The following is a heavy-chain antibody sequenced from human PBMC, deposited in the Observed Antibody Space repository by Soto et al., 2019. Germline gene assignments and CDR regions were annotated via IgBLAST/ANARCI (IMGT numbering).Heavy chain of an antibody. D-gene: IGHD3-10*01. Sequence: PGGSLRLSCVGSGFSFSSYWVHWVRQPPGKGLEWVSRINAGGTSISYADSVKGRFTISRDNARNTVSLQMSSLRAEDTAIYYCARGDRGGFDLWGHGTVVTVSS. CDR2: INAGGTSI. CDR3: ARGDRGGFDL. V-gene: IGHV3-74*01. J-gene: IGHJ3*01. CDR1: GFSFSSYW.